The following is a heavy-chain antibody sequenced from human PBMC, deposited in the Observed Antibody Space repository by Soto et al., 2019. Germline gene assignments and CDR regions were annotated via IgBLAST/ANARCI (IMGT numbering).Heavy chain of an antibody. Sequence: ASVKVSCKASGYTFTSYGISWVRQAPGQGLEWMGWISAYNGNTNYAQKLQGRVTITRDMSTSTAYMELSSLRSEDTAVYYCAAAYGSGSYYIDYWGQGTLVTVSS. V-gene: IGHV1-18*01. CDR1: GYTFTSYG. CDR3: AAAYGSGSYYIDY. J-gene: IGHJ4*02. CDR2: ISAYNGNT. D-gene: IGHD3-10*01.